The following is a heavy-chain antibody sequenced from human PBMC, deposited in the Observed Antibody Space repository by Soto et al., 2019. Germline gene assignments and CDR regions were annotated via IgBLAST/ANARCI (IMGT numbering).Heavy chain of an antibody. J-gene: IGHJ4*02. CDR2: IIPIFGTA. CDR3: ARDSEVEMATSVFDY. Sequence: QVQLVQSGAEVKKPGSSVKVSCKASGGTFSSYAISWVRQAPGQGLEWMGGIIPIFGTANYAQKFQGRIMNAADESTSTVYVELSSLRSEDTAVYYCARDSEVEMATSVFDYWGQGTLVTVSS. V-gene: IGHV1-69*01. D-gene: IGHD5-12*01. CDR1: GGTFSSYA.